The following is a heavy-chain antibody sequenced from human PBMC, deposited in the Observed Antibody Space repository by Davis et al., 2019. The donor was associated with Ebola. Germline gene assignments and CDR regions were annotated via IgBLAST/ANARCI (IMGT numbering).Heavy chain of an antibody. D-gene: IGHD2-15*01. CDR3: ARDKSSSPYYYYYGMDL. J-gene: IGHJ6*02. V-gene: IGHV3-30-3*01. CDR1: GYTFSSYT. CDR2: TSYYGDNI. Sequence: GESLKISCAASGYTFSSYTMHWVRQAPGKGLEWVAITSYYGDNIYYADSVKGRFTISRDISRHTLYLKINSLRAEDTAVYYCARDKSSSPYYYYYGMDLWGQGTKVTVSS.